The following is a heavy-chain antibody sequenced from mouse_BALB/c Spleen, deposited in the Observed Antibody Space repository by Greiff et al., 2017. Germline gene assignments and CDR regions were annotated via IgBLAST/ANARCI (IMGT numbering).Heavy chain of an antibody. D-gene: IGHD2-3*01. Sequence: VMLVESGPGLVAPSQSLSITCTVSGFSLTSYGVHWVRQPPGKGLEWLGVIWAGGSTNYNSALMSRLSISKDNSKSQVFLKMNSLQTDDTAMYYCARDEGYDGYPYAMDYWGQGTSVTVSS. V-gene: IGHV2-9*02. J-gene: IGHJ4*01. CDR1: GFSLTSYG. CDR2: IWAGGST. CDR3: ARDEGYDGYPYAMDY.